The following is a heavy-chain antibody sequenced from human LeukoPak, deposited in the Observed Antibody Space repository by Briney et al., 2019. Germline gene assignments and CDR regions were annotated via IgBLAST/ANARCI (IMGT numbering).Heavy chain of an antibody. J-gene: IGHJ4*02. D-gene: IGHD3-16*02. CDR2: ISWNSGSI. CDR1: GFTFDDYA. V-gene: IGHV3-9*01. CDR3: AKDWLRFGELSHPGDY. Sequence: PGGSLRLSCAASGFTFDDYAMHWVRQAPGKGLEWVSGISWNSGSIGYADSVKGRFTISRDNAKNSLYLQMNSLRAEDTALYYCAKDWLRFGELSHPGDYWGQGTLVT.